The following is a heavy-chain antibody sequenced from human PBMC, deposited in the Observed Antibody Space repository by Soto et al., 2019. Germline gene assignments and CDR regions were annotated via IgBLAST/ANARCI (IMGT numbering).Heavy chain of an antibody. V-gene: IGHV3-30*18. J-gene: IGHJ4*02. CDR1: GFTFSSYG. CDR3: AKERDTAMANEIDY. Sequence: GGALRLSCAASGFTFSSYGMHWVRQAPGKGLEWVAVISYDGSNKYYADSVKGRFTISRDNSKNTLYLQMNSLRAEDTAVYYCAKERDTAMANEIDYWGQGTLVTVSS. CDR2: ISYDGSNK. D-gene: IGHD5-18*01.